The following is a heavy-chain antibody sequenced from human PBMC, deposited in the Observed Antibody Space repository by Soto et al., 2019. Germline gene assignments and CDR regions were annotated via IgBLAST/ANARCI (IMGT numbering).Heavy chain of an antibody. CDR1: GYTFTNYD. J-gene: IGHJ6*02. CDR2: INPDSDNT. V-gene: IGHV1-8*01. CDR3: ARGRRYCTTTSCYPPALFPYGMDV. Sequence: ASVKVSCKTSGYTFTNYDINWVRQAAGQGPEWMGWINPDSDNTGYAQKFQGRVTMTRDTSISTAYMELNSLRSEDTAVYYCARGRRYCTTTSCYPPALFPYGMDVWGQGTTVTVSS. D-gene: IGHD2-2*01.